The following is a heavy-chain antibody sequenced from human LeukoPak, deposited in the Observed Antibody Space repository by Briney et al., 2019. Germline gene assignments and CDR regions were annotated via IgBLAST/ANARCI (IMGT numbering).Heavy chain of an antibody. CDR3: ARCRFGEDGDY. CDR2: IYTSGST. CDR1: GGSISSGSYY. J-gene: IGHJ4*02. Sequence: PSETLSLTCTVSGGSISSGSYYWSWIRQPAGKGLEWIGRIYTSGSTNYNPSLKGRVTISVDTSKNQFSLKLSSVTAADTAVYYCARCRFGEDGDYWGQGTLVTVSS. D-gene: IGHD3-10*01. V-gene: IGHV4-61*02.